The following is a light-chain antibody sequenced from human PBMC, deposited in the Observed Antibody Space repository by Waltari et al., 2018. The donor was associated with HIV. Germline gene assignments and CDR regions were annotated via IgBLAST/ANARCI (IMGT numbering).Light chain of an antibody. CDR2: EVS. V-gene: IGLV2-23*02. CDR1: SSDVGSFNL. CDR3: CSYAGSKMV. J-gene: IGLJ3*02. Sequence: QSALTQPASVSGSPGQSITISCTGTSSDVGSFNLVSWYQHHPDKAPKLIIYEVSKRPSVFSNRFSASNADTTASLTISLLHAEDEADYYCCSYAGSKMVFGGGTKLTVL.